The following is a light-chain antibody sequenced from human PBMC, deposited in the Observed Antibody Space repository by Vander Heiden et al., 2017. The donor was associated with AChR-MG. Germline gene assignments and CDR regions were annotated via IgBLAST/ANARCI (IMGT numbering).Light chain of an antibody. Sequence: QSALTQPASVSGSPGQSITIPCPGTSTDVGRYNYAPWPQQYPGKAPKLLLYDVTNRPSGGSDRFSGSKSGNTAVLTISGLQYEDEADYYCSSDTTTSTNGVLFGGGTTLTVL. CDR2: DVT. CDR1: STDVGRYNY. CDR3: SSDTTTSTNGVL. J-gene: IGLJ2*01. V-gene: IGLV2-14*03.